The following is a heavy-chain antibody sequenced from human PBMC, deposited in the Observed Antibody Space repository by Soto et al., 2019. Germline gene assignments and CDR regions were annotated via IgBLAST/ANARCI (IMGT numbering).Heavy chain of an antibody. J-gene: IGHJ6*02. Sequence: GGSLRLSCAASGFTFSSYGMHWVRQAPGKGLEWVAVISYDGSNKYYADSVKGRFTISRDNSKNTLYLQMNSLRAEDTAVYYCAKDPLNYVWGSYSYTDYSGMDVCGQGPTVTVSS. CDR1: GFTFSSYG. D-gene: IGHD3-16*02. V-gene: IGHV3-30*18. CDR3: AKDPLNYVWGSYSYTDYSGMDV. CDR2: ISYDGSNK.